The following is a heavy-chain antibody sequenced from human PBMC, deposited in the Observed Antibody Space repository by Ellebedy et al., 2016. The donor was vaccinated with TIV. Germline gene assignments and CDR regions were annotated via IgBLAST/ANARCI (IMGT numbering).Heavy chain of an antibody. CDR3: TKDDGAYNPSYFDP. CDR2: ISRSSDDR. V-gene: IGHV3-9*01. D-gene: IGHD5-24*01. Sequence: PGGSLRLSCSGSGFTFSTYAMHWVRQAPGKGLEWVSGISRSSDDRGYADAVKGRFTISRDNAKNSLYLQMNNLRPEDTAFYYCTKDDGAYNPSYFDPWGQGTLVTVSS. J-gene: IGHJ5*02. CDR1: GFTFSTYA.